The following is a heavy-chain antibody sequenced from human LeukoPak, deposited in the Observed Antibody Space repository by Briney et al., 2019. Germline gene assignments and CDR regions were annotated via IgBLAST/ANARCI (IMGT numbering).Heavy chain of an antibody. V-gene: IGHV3-30*18. Sequence: GRSLRLSCAASGFTFSSYGMHWVRQAPGKGLEWVAVISYDGSNKYYADSVKGRFTISRDNSKNTLYLQMNSLRAEDTAVYYCAKDQDIVVVPAAMLTNWFDPWGQGTLVTASS. J-gene: IGHJ5*02. CDR1: GFTFSSYG. CDR2: ISYDGSNK. D-gene: IGHD2-2*01. CDR3: AKDQDIVVVPAAMLTNWFDP.